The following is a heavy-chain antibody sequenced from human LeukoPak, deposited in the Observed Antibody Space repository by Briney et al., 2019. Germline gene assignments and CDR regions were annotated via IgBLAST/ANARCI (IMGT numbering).Heavy chain of an antibody. CDR1: GASVSRYY. V-gene: IGHV4-59*02. Sequence: SETLSLTCTVSGASVSRYYWNWIRQPPGKGLEWIGYVYDSGSISFNPSLKSRVTISIDTSKNQFSLKMTSVTAADTAVYYCARGWSASSYFGYWGQGTLVTVSS. D-gene: IGHD6-6*01. CDR2: VYDSGSI. J-gene: IGHJ4*02. CDR3: ARGWSASSYFGY.